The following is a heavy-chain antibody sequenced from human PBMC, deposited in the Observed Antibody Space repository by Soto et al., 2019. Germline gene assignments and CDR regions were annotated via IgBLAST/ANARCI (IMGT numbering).Heavy chain of an antibody. V-gene: IGHV1-18*01. CDR1: GYTFTSYG. D-gene: IGHD6-19*01. Sequence: GASVKVSCKASGYTFTSYGISWVRQAPGQGLEWMGWISAYNGNTNYAQKLQGRVTITTDTSTSTAYMELRSLRSDDTAVYYCAREYPIAVAGIFYYYYYGMDVWGQGTTVTVSS. CDR3: AREYPIAVAGIFYYYYYGMDV. J-gene: IGHJ6*02. CDR2: ISAYNGNT.